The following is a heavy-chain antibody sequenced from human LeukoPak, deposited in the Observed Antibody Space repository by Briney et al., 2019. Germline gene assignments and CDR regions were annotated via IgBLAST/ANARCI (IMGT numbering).Heavy chain of an antibody. CDR2: LTRTGRTT. CDR1: GFTFNTHA. V-gene: IGHV3-23*01. D-gene: IGHD3-10*01. CDR3: AKDRPNFYEASGSSYKMKGDF. Sequence: GGSLRLSCAASGFTFNTHAMSWVRQAPEKGLEWVSSLTRTGRTTYYADSVKGRFTISRDNLKNTVYLQMNSLRGEDTAIYYCAKDRPNFYEASGSSYKMKGDFWGQGTLVTVSS. J-gene: IGHJ4*02.